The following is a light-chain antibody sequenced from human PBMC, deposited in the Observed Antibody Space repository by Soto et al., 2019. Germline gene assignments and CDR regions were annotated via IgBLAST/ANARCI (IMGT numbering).Light chain of an antibody. Sequence: QSVLTQPASVSGSPGQSITISCTGASSDVGGYNYVSWYQQHPGKAPKFMIYDVSNRSSGVSNRFSGSKSGNTASLTISVLQAEDEADYYCCSYTTSNTRQIVFGTGTKVTVL. CDR3: CSYTTSNTRQIV. V-gene: IGLV2-14*01. CDR1: SSDVGGYNY. CDR2: DVS. J-gene: IGLJ1*01.